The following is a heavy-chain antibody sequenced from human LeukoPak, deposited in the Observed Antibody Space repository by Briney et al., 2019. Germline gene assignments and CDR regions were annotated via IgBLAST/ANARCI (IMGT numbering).Heavy chain of an antibody. J-gene: IGHJ4*02. V-gene: IGHV3-7*01. CDR3: ARDKIVGPTTLDD. CDR1: GFTFIGYW. D-gene: IGHD1-26*01. Sequence: GSLRLSCAASGFTFIGYWMSWVRQTPEKGLEWVANIKQDGYEKYYVDSVKGRFTISRDNAKNSLYLQMNSLRADDTAIYYCARDKIVGPTTLDDWGQGTLVTVSS. CDR2: IKQDGYEK.